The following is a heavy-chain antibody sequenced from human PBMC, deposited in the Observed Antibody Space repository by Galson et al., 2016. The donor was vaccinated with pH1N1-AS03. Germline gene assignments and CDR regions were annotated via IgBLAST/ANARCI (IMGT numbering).Heavy chain of an antibody. CDR2: INPSGTIK. J-gene: IGHJ6*02. Sequence: SVKVSCKASGDTFISHFMHWVRQAPGQGLEWMAIINPSGTIKSYAQKFQGRVTMTRDTSTTTVYMELSSLRSDDTAVYYCARDPRGPCRGPTCPTAYYFGMDVWGQGTTVIVSS. CDR3: ARDPRGPCRGPTCPTAYYFGMDV. D-gene: IGHD2-2*01. V-gene: IGHV1-46*01. CDR1: GDTFISHF.